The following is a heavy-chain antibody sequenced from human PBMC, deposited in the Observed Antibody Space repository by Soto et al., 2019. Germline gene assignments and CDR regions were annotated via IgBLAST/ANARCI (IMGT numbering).Heavy chain of an antibody. J-gene: IGHJ4*02. CDR3: TIVRVADSALDH. Sequence: GSLGLSFVGSGFIFSNNGMHGVRQTPGKGLEWVAFMSYDGSDTFYADSVKGRFTISRDNSKNTLLLHMSNLRAEDTAMYYCTIVRVADSALDHWGQGTLVTVSS. CDR1: GFIFSNNG. V-gene: IGHV3-30*03. CDR2: MSYDGSDT. D-gene: IGHD3-10*02.